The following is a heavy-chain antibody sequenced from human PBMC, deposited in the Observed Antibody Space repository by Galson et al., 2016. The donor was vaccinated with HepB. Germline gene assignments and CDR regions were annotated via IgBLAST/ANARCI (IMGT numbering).Heavy chain of an antibody. Sequence: SLRLSCAASGFTFKDYAMHWVRQAPGKGLEWVSGIGWNSGNIGYADSVKGRFTVSRDNAKKSLYLQMDSLRAEDTALYYCAKGQTSTRYGMDVWAKGPRSPSPQ. V-gene: IGHV3-9*01. CDR2: IGWNSGNI. CDR1: GFTFKDYA. J-gene: IGHJ6*04. CDR3: AKGQTSTRYGMDV. D-gene: IGHD2-2*01.